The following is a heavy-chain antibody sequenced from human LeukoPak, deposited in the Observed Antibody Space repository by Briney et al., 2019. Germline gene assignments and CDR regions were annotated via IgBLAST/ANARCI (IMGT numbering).Heavy chain of an antibody. V-gene: IGHV1-18*01. D-gene: IGHD2-2*01. CDR3: ARYLEDIVVVPAAGGWFDP. Sequence: ASVKVSCKASGYTFTSYGISWVRQAPGQGLEWMGWISAYNGNTNYAQKPQGRVTMTTDTSTSTAYMELRSLRSDDTAVYYCARYLEDIVVVPAAGGWFDPWGQGTLVTVSS. CDR2: ISAYNGNT. CDR1: GYTFTSYG. J-gene: IGHJ5*02.